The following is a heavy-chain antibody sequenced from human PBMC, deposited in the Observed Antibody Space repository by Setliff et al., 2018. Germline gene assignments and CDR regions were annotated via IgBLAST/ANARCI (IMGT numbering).Heavy chain of an antibody. CDR1: GGTFRSYG. D-gene: IGHD5-12*01. J-gene: IGHJ6*03. CDR2: TIPSFGST. CDR3: AREGVDIRSSTDYRYYMDV. Sequence: ASVKVSCKASGGTFRSYGISWVRQAPGQGLEWMGGTIPSFGSTNYAQKFQDRVTIITDEFTGTAYMELSSLRTEDTAVYYCAREGVDIRSSTDYRYYMDVWGKGTTVTVSS. V-gene: IGHV1-69*05.